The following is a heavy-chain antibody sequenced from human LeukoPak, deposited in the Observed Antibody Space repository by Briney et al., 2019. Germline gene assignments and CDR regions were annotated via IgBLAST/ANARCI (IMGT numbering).Heavy chain of an antibody. J-gene: IGHJ6*03. CDR2: IYTSGTI. V-gene: IGHV4-4*07. CDR3: ARDIPHVGYYYYYMDV. CDR1: GDSIRSSY. Sequence: SETLSLTCSVYGDSIRSSYWNWVRQSAGQGLEWIGRIYTSGTINYNPSLKSRVTISMDKSKNQFSLKLNSVTAADTAIYYCARDIPHVGYYYYYMDVWGEETTVTVSS.